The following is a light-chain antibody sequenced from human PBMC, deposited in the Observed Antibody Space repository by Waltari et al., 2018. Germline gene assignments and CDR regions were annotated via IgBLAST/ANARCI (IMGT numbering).Light chain of an antibody. CDR1: SSNIGAGYD. V-gene: IGLV1-40*01. Sequence: QSVLTQPPSVSGAPGQRVTISCTGRSSNIGAGYDVNWYQHLPGEPPNLPIYGNTNRPSGVPDRVSGSKSGTSASLAITGLQAEDEADYYCQSYDSSLGGSVFGGGTKLTVL. CDR3: QSYDSSLGGSV. CDR2: GNT. J-gene: IGLJ2*01.